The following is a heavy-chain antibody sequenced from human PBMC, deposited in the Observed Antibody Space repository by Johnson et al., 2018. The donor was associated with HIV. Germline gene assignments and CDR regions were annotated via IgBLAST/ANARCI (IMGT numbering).Heavy chain of an antibody. V-gene: IGHV3-NL1*01. CDR1: GFAFSGYA. CDR3: AKARFLEHAFDI. D-gene: IGHD3-3*01. CDR2: IYSGGST. J-gene: IGHJ3*02. Sequence: QVQLVESGGGVVQPRRSLRLSCAASGFAFSGYALHWVRQAPGKGLEWVSLIYSGGSTYYADSVKGRFTISRDNSKNTLYLQMNSLRAEDTAVYYCAKARFLEHAFDIWGQGTMVTVSS.